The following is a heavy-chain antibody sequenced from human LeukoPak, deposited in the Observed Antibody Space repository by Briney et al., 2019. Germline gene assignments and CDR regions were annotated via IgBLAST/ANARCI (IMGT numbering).Heavy chain of an antibody. J-gene: IGHJ4*02. D-gene: IGHD2-2*01. CDR1: GFTFSTYA. CDR2: ISGISGGGGST. Sequence: GGSLRLSCAASGFTFSTYAVSWVRQAPGKGREWVSSISGISGGGGSTYYADSVKGRFTISRDNSKETLYLKMNSLRGEDTAVYYCAKLGRYQLPLDDFWGQGTLVTVS. V-gene: IGHV3-23*01. CDR3: AKLGRYQLPLDDF.